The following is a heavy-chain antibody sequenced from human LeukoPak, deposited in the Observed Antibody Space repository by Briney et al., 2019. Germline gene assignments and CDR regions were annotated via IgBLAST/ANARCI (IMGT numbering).Heavy chain of an antibody. CDR2: IYYSGST. CDR3: ARDPRDGYAFDY. V-gene: IGHV4-59*12. D-gene: IGHD5-24*01. CDR1: GGSISSYY. Sequence: PSETLSLTCTVSGGSISSYYWSWIRQPPGKGLEWIGYIYYSGSTSYNPSLKSRVTISVDKSKNQFSLKLSSVTAADTAVYYCARDPRDGYAFDYWGQGTLVTVSS. J-gene: IGHJ4*02.